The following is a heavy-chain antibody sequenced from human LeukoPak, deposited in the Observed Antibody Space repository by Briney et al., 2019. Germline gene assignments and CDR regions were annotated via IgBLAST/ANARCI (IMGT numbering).Heavy chain of an antibody. CDR1: GYSISSGYY. J-gene: IGHJ4*02. CDR3: ARDCVAARPVLFFFGYPNYFDY. Sequence: PSETLSLTCTVSGYSISSGYYWGWIRQPPGKGLEWIGSIYHSGSTYYNPSLKSRVTISVDTSKNQFSLKLSSVTAADTAVYYCARDCVAARPVLFFFGYPNYFDYWGQGTLVTVSS. CDR2: IYHSGST. V-gene: IGHV4-38-2*02. D-gene: IGHD6-6*01.